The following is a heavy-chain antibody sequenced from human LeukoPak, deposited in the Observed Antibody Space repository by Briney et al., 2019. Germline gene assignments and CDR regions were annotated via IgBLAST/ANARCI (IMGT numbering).Heavy chain of an antibody. CDR3: ARADTAMVFDY. Sequence: GRSLTLSCAASGLTFSSYAMHWVRQAPGKGMEWVAVISYDGSNKYYADSVKGRFTISRDNSKNTLYLQMNSLRAEDTAVYYCARADTAMVFDYWGQGTLVTVSS. D-gene: IGHD5-18*01. CDR1: GLTFSSYA. CDR2: ISYDGSNK. J-gene: IGHJ4*02. V-gene: IGHV3-30*04.